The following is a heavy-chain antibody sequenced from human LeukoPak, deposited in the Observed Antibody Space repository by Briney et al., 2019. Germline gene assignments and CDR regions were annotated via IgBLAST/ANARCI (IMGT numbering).Heavy chain of an antibody. CDR3: AKDNGGWFGSWFDP. Sequence: PGGSLRLSCAASGFTFDDYAMHWVRQAPGKGLEWVSGISWNSGSIGYADSVKGRFTISRDNAKNSLYLQMNSLRAEDTALYYCAKDNGGWFGSWFDPWGQGTLVTVSS. J-gene: IGHJ5*02. D-gene: IGHD6-19*01. CDR2: ISWNSGSI. V-gene: IGHV3-9*01. CDR1: GFTFDDYA.